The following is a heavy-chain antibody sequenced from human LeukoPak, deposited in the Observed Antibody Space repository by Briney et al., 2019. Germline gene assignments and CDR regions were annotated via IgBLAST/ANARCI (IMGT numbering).Heavy chain of an antibody. CDR3: ARHQFCSGSTCYSNSDY. Sequence: ASVKVSCKASGYTFTNYGISWVRQAPRQGLEWMGWISVYNGNTNYAQKLQGRVTMTTDTSTSTAYMELRSLRSDDTAVYYCARHQFCSGSTCYSNSDYWGQGTLVTVSS. CDR1: GYTFTNYG. CDR2: ISVYNGNT. J-gene: IGHJ4*02. V-gene: IGHV1-18*01. D-gene: IGHD2-15*01.